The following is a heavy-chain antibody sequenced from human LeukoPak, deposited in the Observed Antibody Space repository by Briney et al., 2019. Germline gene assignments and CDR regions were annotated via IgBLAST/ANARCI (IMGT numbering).Heavy chain of an antibody. CDR3: ARDPGCDVTTVTTCYYYYYMDV. Sequence: ASVKVSCKASGYTFTSYYMHWVRQAPGQGLEWMGIINPSGGSTSYAQKFQGRVTMTRDISTSTVYMELSSLRSEDTAVYYCARDPGCDVTTVTTCYYYYYMDVWGKGTTVTVSS. CDR2: INPSGGST. D-gene: IGHD4-11*01. V-gene: IGHV1-46*01. CDR1: GYTFTSYY. J-gene: IGHJ6*03.